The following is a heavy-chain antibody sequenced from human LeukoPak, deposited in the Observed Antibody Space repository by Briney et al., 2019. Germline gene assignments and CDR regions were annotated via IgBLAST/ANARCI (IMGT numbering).Heavy chain of an antibody. V-gene: IGHV3-30-3*01. CDR1: GFTFSSYA. Sequence: GRSLRLSCAASGFTFSSYAMHWVRHAQRTVLERVALISYEGRNKSHAASLKGRLHISRDNSKNTLYREMNSLRAEDTAVYYCAKDASGSYFAAFAYWGQGTLVTVSS. J-gene: IGHJ4*02. CDR2: ISYEGRNK. D-gene: IGHD1-26*01. CDR3: AKDASGSYFAAFAY.